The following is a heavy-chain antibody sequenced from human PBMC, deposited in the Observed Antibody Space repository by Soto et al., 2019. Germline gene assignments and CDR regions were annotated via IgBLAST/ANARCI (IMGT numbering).Heavy chain of an antibody. CDR2: ISGSGGST. Sequence: GSLRLSCAASGFTFSSYAMSWVRQAPGKGLEWVSAISGSGGSTYYADSVKGRFTISRDNSKNTLYLQMNSLRAEDTAVYYCAKGPPSIYYYDSSGYYYGYFDYWGQGTLVTVSS. CDR1: GFTFSSYA. D-gene: IGHD3-22*01. CDR3: AKGPPSIYYYDSSGYYYGYFDY. V-gene: IGHV3-23*01. J-gene: IGHJ4*02.